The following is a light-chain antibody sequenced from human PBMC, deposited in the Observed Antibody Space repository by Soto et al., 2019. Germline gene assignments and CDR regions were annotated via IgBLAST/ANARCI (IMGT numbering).Light chain of an antibody. CDR2: DVN. CDR1: SNDVGGYHY. V-gene: IGLV2-11*01. Sequence: QSVLTQPRSVSGSPGQSVTISCTGTSNDVGGYHYVSWYQHHPGKAPKLVIFDVNRRPSGVPHRFSGSKSDNTASLTISGLQAEDEADYFCKSYAGSNTYVFGSGTKVTVL. CDR3: KSYAGSNTYV. J-gene: IGLJ1*01.